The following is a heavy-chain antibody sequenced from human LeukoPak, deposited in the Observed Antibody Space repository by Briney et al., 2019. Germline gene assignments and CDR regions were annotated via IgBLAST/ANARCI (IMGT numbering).Heavy chain of an antibody. V-gene: IGHV4-38-2*02. Sequence: SETLSLTCTVSGYSISSGYYWGWIRQPPGKWLEWIGSIYHSGGTYYNPSLKSRVTISVDTSKNQFSLKLSSVTAADTAMYYCARDETYSSDWQSNHYYYYMDVWGIGTTVTVSS. D-gene: IGHD6-19*01. CDR2: IYHSGGT. CDR1: GYSISSGYY. J-gene: IGHJ6*03. CDR3: ARDETYSSDWQSNHYYYYMDV.